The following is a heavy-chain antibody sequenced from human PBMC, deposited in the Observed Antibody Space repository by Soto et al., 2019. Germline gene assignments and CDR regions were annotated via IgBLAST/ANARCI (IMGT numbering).Heavy chain of an antibody. CDR1: GGSFSGYY. J-gene: IGHJ4*02. CDR3: ARGDFLRDS. V-gene: IGHV4-34*01. Sequence: QVQLQQWGAGLLKPSETLSLTCAVYGGSFSGYYWSWVRQPPGKGLEWIGEINHSGSTNYNPSLKSRVTISVDTSKNQFSLKVSSVTAADTAVYYCARGDFLRDSWGQGTLVTVSS. CDR2: INHSGST.